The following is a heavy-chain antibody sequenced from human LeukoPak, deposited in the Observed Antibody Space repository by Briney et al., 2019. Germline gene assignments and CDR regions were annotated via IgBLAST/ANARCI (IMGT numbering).Heavy chain of an antibody. V-gene: IGHV4-31*03. D-gene: IGHD5-18*01. CDR1: GGSISSGGYY. J-gene: IGHJ3*02. CDR3: ARDNVDTAMVSAFDI. Sequence: SETLSLTCTVSGGSISSGGYYWSWIRQHPGKGLEWIGYIYYSGSTYYNPSLKSRVTISVDTSKNQFSLKLSSVTAADTAVYYCARDNVDTAMVSAFDIWGQGTTVTVSS. CDR2: IYYSGST.